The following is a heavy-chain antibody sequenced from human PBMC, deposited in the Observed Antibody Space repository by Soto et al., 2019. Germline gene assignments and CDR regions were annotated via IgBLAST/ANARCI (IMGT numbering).Heavy chain of an antibody. CDR1: GFTFNTHW. CDR3: ATGGAMGVDY. V-gene: IGHV3-74*01. D-gene: IGHD1-26*01. J-gene: IGHJ4*02. CDR2: IYFDCSTT. Sequence: GGSLRLSCTASGFTFNTHWMHWVRHAPGKGLVWVSRIYFDCSTTNYADSVKGRLTVSRDNAKNTVYLHVNTLRDEDTAVYYCATGGAMGVDYWGQRTLVTVSS.